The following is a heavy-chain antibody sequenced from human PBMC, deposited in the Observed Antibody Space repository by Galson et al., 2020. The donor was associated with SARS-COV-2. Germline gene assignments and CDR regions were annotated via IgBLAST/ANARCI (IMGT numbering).Heavy chain of an antibody. D-gene: IGHD6-19*01. J-gene: IGHJ4*01. Sequence: TGGSLRLSCAAPGFTFSSYAMHWVRQAPGKGLEWVAVISYVGSNKYYADPVKGRFTISRDNSKNTLYLQMNSLRAEDTAVYYCGAVAGTYFTHLRDWGQGTLVTVSS. CDR2: ISYVGSNK. CDR1: GFTFSSYA. V-gene: IGHV3-30-3*01. CDR3: GAVAGTYFTHLRD.